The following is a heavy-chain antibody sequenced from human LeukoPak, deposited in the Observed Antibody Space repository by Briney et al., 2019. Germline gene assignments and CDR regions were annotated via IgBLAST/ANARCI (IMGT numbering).Heavy chain of an antibody. CDR1: GFTFSSYA. Sequence: PGRSLRLSCAASGFTFSSYAMHWVRQAPGKGLEWVAVISYDGSNKYYADSVKGRFTISRDNSKNTLYLQMNSLRAEDTAVYYCARDYGDYGSFRDYYYYGMDVWGQGTTVTVSS. CDR2: ISYDGSNK. V-gene: IGHV3-30*04. J-gene: IGHJ6*02. CDR3: ARDYGDYGSFRDYYYYGMDV. D-gene: IGHD4-17*01.